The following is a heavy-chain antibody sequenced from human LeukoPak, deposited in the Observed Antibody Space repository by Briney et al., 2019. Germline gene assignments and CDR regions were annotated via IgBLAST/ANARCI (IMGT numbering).Heavy chain of an antibody. CDR2: IYPGDSDT. CDR3: GRYLGDYYYDSSGYYDL. Sequence: GESLKISCKGSGYSFTSYWIGWVRQMPGKGLEWMGIIYPGDSDTRYSPSFQGQVTISADKSISTAYLQWSSLKASDTAMYYCGRYLGDYYYDSSGYYDLWGQGTLVTVSS. V-gene: IGHV5-51*01. D-gene: IGHD3-22*01. CDR1: GYSFTSYW. J-gene: IGHJ5*02.